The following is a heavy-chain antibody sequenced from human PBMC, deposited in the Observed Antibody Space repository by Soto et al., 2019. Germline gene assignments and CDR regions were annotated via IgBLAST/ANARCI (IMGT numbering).Heavy chain of an antibody. Sequence: SETLSLTCAVYGGSFSGYYWSWIRQPPGKGLEWIGEINHSGSTNYNPSLKSRVTISVDTSKNQFSLKLSSVTAADTAVYYCASAPAGDYYYYMDVWGKGTTVTVSS. V-gene: IGHV4-34*01. CDR3: ASAPAGDYYYYMDV. CDR2: INHSGST. CDR1: GGSFSGYY. J-gene: IGHJ6*03. D-gene: IGHD7-27*01.